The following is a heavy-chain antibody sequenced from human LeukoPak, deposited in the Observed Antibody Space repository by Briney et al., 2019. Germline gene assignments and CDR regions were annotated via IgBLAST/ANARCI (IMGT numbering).Heavy chain of an antibody. V-gene: IGHV4-34*01. CDR2: INHSGST. D-gene: IGHD3-10*01. J-gene: IGHJ4*02. Sequence: SETLSLTCAVYGGSLSGYYWSWIRQPPGKGLEWIGEINHSGSTNYNPSLKSRVTISVDTSKNQFSLKLSSVTAANTAVYYCARVSGSGFDYWGQGTLVTVSS. CDR1: GGSLSGYY. CDR3: ARVSGSGFDY.